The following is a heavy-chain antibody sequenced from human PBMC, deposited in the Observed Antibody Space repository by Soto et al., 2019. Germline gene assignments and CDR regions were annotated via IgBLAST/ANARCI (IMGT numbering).Heavy chain of an antibody. CDR2: FDPEDGET. CDR1: GYTLTELS. J-gene: IGHJ4*02. D-gene: IGHD3-10*01. Sequence: ASAKVSCKVSGYTLTELSIHGVRQAPGKGLEWMGGFDPEDGETIYAQKFQGRVTMTEDTSTDTAYMELSSLRSEDTAVYYCATEDLDGSGSCLFDYWGQGTLVTVSS. V-gene: IGHV1-24*01. CDR3: ATEDLDGSGSCLFDY.